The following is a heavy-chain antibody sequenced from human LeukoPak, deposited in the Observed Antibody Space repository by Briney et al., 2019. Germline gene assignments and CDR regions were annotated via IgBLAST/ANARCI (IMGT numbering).Heavy chain of an antibody. CDR3: ARGDGYCSGGSCGNWFDP. V-gene: IGHV1-8*03. Sequence: GASVKVSCKASGYTFTSYDINWVRQATGQGLEWMGWMNPNSGNTGYAQKLQGRVTITRNTSISTAYMELSSLRSEDTAVYYCARGDGYCSGGSCGNWFDPWGQGTLVTVSS. CDR1: GYTFTSYD. J-gene: IGHJ5*02. CDR2: MNPNSGNT. D-gene: IGHD2-15*01.